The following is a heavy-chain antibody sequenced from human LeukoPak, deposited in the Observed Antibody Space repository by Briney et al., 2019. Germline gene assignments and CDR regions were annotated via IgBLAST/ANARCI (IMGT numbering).Heavy chain of an antibody. CDR3: ARDLIVVVPAANNWFDP. J-gene: IGHJ5*02. Sequence: GASVTVSYKASGYTFTSYGISWVRQAPGQGLEWMGWISAYNGNTNYAQKLQGRVTMTTDTSTSTAYMELRSLRSDDTAVYYCARDLIVVVPAANNWFDPWGQGTLVTVSS. CDR2: ISAYNGNT. D-gene: IGHD2-2*01. V-gene: IGHV1-18*01. CDR1: GYTFTSYG.